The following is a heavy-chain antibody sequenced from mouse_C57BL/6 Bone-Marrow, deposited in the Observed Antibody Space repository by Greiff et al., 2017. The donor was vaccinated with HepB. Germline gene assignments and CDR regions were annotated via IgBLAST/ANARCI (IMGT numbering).Heavy chain of an antibody. Sequence: EVKVEESGGGLVQPGGSLSLSCAASGFTFTDYYMSWVRQPPGKALEWLGFIRNKANGYTTEYSASVKGRFTISRDNSQSILYLQMNALRAEYSATYYCASLSSYAMDYWGQGTSVTVSS. CDR1: GFTFTDYY. D-gene: IGHD6-1*01. CDR2: IRNKANGYTT. V-gene: IGHV7-3*01. J-gene: IGHJ4*01. CDR3: ASLSSYAMDY.